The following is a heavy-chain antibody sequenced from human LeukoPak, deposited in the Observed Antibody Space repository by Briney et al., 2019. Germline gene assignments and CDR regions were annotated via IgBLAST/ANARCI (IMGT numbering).Heavy chain of an antibody. CDR3: TRGAGWLIDY. D-gene: IGHD3-16*01. Sequence: SETLSLTCTVSGGSISSSSSYYWGWIRQPPGKGLEWVGGIHYSGSTYYNPSLKSRVTISVDTSKEQFSLKVNSVTAADTAVYYCTRGAGWLIDYWGQGILVTVSS. CDR2: IHYSGST. J-gene: IGHJ4*02. V-gene: IGHV4-39*07. CDR1: GGSISSSSSYY.